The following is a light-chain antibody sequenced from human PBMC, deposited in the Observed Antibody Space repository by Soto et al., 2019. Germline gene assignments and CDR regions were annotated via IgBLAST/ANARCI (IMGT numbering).Light chain of an antibody. Sequence: QSVLTQPASVSGSPGQSITISCTGTSSDVGGYKYVSWYQQHPGKAPKLMIYDIRNRPSGVSNRFSGSKSGNTASLTISGLQAGDEADYYCSSYTSSSTRVFGTGTKVTVL. CDR2: DIR. CDR1: SSDVGGYKY. V-gene: IGLV2-14*03. CDR3: SSYTSSSTRV. J-gene: IGLJ1*01.